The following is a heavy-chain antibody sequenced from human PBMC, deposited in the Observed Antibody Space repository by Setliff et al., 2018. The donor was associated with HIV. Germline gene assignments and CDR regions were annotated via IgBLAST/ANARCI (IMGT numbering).Heavy chain of an antibody. CDR2: IFYTGNT. J-gene: IGHJ3*02. CDR3: AVDSTTDAFDI. Sequence: SETLSLTCSVSGGSISSSTYYWGWIRQPPGKGLEWIGDIFYTGNTYYNPSLKSRVAISVDTSENQFSLKLSSVTAADTALYYCAVDSTTDAFDIWGQGTMVTVSS. D-gene: IGHD3-22*01. V-gene: IGHV4-39*07. CDR1: GGSISSSTYY.